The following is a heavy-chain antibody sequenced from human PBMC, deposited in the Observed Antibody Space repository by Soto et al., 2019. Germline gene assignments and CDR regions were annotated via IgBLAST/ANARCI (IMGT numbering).Heavy chain of an antibody. J-gene: IGHJ4*02. Sequence: VQLVESGGGLVKPGGSLRLSCAASGFTFSDHYMTWVRQAPGKGLEWVSAISGSGGSTYYADSVKGRFTISRDNSKNTLYLQMNSLRAEDTAVYYCAKDDLGVPSWGQGTLVTVSS. CDR2: ISGSGGST. CDR1: GFTFSDHY. D-gene: IGHD3-16*01. CDR3: AKDDLGVPS. V-gene: IGHV3-23*04.